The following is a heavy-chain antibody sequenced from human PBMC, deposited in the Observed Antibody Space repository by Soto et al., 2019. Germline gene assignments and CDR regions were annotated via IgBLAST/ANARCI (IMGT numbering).Heavy chain of an antibody. CDR3: ARGPWWELRNMGGMDV. CDR1: GFTFSSYG. V-gene: IGHV3-33*01. CDR2: IWYDGSNK. J-gene: IGHJ6*01. Sequence: PGGSLRLTCAASGFTFSSYGMHWVRQAPGKGLEWVAVIWYDGSNKYYADSVKGRFTISRDNSKNTLYLQMNSLGAEDTAVYYCARGPWWELRNMGGMDVWGQGTTVIGSS. D-gene: IGHD1-26*01.